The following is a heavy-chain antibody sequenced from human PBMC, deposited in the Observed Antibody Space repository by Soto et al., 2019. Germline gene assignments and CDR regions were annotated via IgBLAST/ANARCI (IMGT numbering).Heavy chain of an antibody. CDR3: QAGDGIRDCSTVSAFLLNRSSDL. V-gene: IGHV3-21*01. J-gene: IGHJ2*01. Sequence: KGLEWVSSISSSSSFIYYADSVKGRFTISRDNAKNSLYLQMNSLRAEDTAVFFCQAGDGIRDCSTVSAFLLNRSSDL. CDR2: ISSSSSFI. D-gene: IGHD3-9*01.